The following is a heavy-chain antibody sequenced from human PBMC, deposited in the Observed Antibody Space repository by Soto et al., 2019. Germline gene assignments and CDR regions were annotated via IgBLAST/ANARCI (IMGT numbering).Heavy chain of an antibody. Sequence: QVQLQESGPGLVKPSQTLSLTCTVSGGSISSGGYYWSWIRQHPGKGLEWIGYIYYSGSTYYNPSRRSRVTVSASTAQTQCSLKLSSVTAADTAVYYCARVVAAAGTAPYAYSGMDVWGQGTTVTVSS. V-gene: IGHV4-31*03. CDR1: GGSISSGGYY. CDR2: IYYSGST. J-gene: IGHJ6*01. D-gene: IGHD6-13*01. CDR3: ARVVAAAGTAPYAYSGMDV.